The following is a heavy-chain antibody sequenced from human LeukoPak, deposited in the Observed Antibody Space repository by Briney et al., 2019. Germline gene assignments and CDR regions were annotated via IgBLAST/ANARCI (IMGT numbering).Heavy chain of an antibody. J-gene: IGHJ1*01. CDR3: AKDRGDLGCSGGSCYSEYFQH. Sequence: GESLRLSCAASGFSFNAYAMSWVRQAPGRGLEWVSAISGSGGSTYYADSVKGRFTISRDNSKNTLYLQMNSLRAEDTAVYYCAKDRGDLGCSGGSCYSEYFQHWGQGTLVTVSS. V-gene: IGHV3-23*01. CDR2: ISGSGGST. CDR1: GFSFNAYA. D-gene: IGHD2-15*01.